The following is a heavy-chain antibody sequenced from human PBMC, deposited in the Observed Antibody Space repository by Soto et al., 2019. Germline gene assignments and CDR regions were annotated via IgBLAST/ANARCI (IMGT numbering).Heavy chain of an antibody. D-gene: IGHD6-13*01. CDR2: IYYSGST. CDR1: GGSISSYY. V-gene: IGHV4-59*08. CDR3: ARRYGSSFDY. Sequence: SETLCLTCTVSGGSISSYYWSWIRQPPGKGLEWIGYIYYSGSTNYNPSLKSRVTISVDTSKNQFSLKLSSVTAADTAVYYCARRYGSSFDYWGQGTLVTVSS. J-gene: IGHJ4*02.